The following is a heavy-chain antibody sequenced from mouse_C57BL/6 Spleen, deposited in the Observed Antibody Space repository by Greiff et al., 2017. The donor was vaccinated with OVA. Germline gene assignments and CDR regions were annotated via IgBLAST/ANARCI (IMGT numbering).Heavy chain of an antibody. D-gene: IGHD1-1*01. J-gene: IGHJ4*01. CDR2: IYPRDGST. CDR1: GYTFTSYD. V-gene: IGHV1-85*01. CDR3: ARPSTVVARGYYAMDY. Sequence: VQRVESGPELVKPGASVKLSCKASGYTFTSYDINWVKQRPGQGLEWIGWIYPRDGSTKYNEKFKGKATLTVDTSSSTAYMELHSLTSEDSAVYFCARPSTVVARGYYAMDYWGQGTSVTVSS.